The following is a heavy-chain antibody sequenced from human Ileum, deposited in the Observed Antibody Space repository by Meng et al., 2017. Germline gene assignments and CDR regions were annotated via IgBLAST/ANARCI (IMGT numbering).Heavy chain of an antibody. CDR3: ARSSTSPASYFFDY. D-gene: IGHD6-6*01. CDR1: GGSVSSGSYY. V-gene: IGHV4-61*01. Sequence: GPLQEVGPRLVGPSETLALACTVSGGSVSSGSYYWSWIRQPPGKGLEWIGHIYYSGSTNYNPSLKSRVTISVDMSKNQFSLKLNSVTAADTAIYFCARSSTSPASYFFDYWGQGTLVTVSS. CDR2: IYYSGST. J-gene: IGHJ4*02.